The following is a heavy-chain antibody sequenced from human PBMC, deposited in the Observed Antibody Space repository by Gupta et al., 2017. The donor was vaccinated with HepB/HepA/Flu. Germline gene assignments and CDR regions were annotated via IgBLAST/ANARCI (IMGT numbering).Heavy chain of an antibody. CDR2: IYYSGST. CDR1: GGSISSSSYY. Sequence: QLQLQESGPGLVKPSETLSLTCTVSGGSISSSSYYWGWIRQPPGKGLEWIRSIYYSGSTYYNPSLKSRVTISVDTSKNQFSLKLSSVTAADTAVYYCARLLGYSGYDPSYGMDVWGQGTTVTVSS. D-gene: IGHD5-12*01. J-gene: IGHJ6*02. CDR3: ARLLGYSGYDPSYGMDV. V-gene: IGHV4-39*01.